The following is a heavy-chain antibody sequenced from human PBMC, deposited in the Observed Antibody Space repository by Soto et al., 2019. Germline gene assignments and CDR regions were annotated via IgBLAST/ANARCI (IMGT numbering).Heavy chain of an antibody. CDR1: GGSISSSSYY. CDR3: ARHGEVPAALFDY. Sequence: SETLSLTCTVSGGSISSSSYYWGWIRQPPGKGLEWIGSIYYSGSTYNNPSLKSRVTISADTSKNQFSLKLSSVTAADTAVYYCARHGEVPAALFDYWGQGTLVTVSS. V-gene: IGHV4-39*01. D-gene: IGHD2-2*01. J-gene: IGHJ4*02. CDR2: IYYSGST.